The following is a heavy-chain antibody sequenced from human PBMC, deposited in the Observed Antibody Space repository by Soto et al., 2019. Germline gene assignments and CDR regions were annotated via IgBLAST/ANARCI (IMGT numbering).Heavy chain of an antibody. CDR1: GYTFTSYD. CDR2: MNPNSGNT. V-gene: IGHV1-8*01. D-gene: IGHD6-13*01. CDR3: ARARPAVAAAGDY. Sequence: ASVKVSCKASGYTFTSYDINWVRQATGQGLEWMGWMNPNSGNTGYAQKFQGRVTMTRNTSISTAYMELSSLRSEDTAVYYCARARPAVAAAGDYWGQGTLVTVSS. J-gene: IGHJ4*02.